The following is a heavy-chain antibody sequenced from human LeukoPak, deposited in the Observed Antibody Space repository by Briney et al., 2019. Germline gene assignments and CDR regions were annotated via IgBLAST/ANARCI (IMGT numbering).Heavy chain of an antibody. D-gene: IGHD6-13*01. CDR2: ISSSSSYI. V-gene: IGHV3-21*01. CDR3: ARGFSSWYQYYGMDV. CDR1: GFTFSSYS. J-gene: IGHJ6*02. Sequence: GGSLRLSCAASGFTFSSYSMNWVRQAPGKGLEWVSSISSSSSYIYYADSVKGRFTISRDNAKNSLYLQMNSLRAEDTAVYYCARGFSSWYQYYGMDVWGQGTTVTVSS.